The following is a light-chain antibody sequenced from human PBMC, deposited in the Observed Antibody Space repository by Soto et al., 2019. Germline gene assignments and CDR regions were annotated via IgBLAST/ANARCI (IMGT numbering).Light chain of an antibody. J-gene: IGKJ1*01. CDR1: QSVSGTS. CDR3: QHYGSSLWT. CDR2: GAS. V-gene: IGKV3-20*01. Sequence: EIVLTQSPGTLSVSPGERATLSCRASQSVSGTSLAWYQQKPGQAPRLLIYGASSRATGIPDRFSGSGSGTDFTLTISRLEPEDFAVYYCQHYGSSLWTFGRGTKVELK.